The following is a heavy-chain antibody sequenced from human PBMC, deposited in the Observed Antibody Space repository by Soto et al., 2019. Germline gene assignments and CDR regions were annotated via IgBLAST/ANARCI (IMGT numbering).Heavy chain of an antibody. CDR2: INPETGGT. D-gene: IGHD2-2*01. CDR3: ARERYQVISDGMDV. CDR1: GYTFTGYY. J-gene: IGHJ6*02. V-gene: IGHV1-2*02. Sequence: QVQLVQSGADVKTPGASVRVSCKASGYTFTGYYVHWVREAPGQGLEWMGWINPETGGTSYAQKFQGRVTLSRDTSIKTASLELSRLRFDDAAVYFCARERYQVISDGMDVWGQGTTVTVSS.